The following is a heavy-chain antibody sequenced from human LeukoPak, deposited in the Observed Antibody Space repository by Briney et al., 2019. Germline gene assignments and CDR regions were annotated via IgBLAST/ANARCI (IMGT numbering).Heavy chain of an antibody. CDR3: TRDKSLAAPALGYYYYMDV. J-gene: IGHJ6*03. Sequence: GGSLRLSCAASGFTLTTYAMHWVRQAPGKGLEWVAMFSYDGSIRYNADSVQGRFTISRDTSQNTLDLQMNSLKTEDTAVYYCTRDKSLAAPALGYYYYMDVWGKGTTVTVSS. V-gene: IGHV3-30*07. D-gene: IGHD6-6*01. CDR2: FSYDGSIR. CDR1: GFTLTTYA.